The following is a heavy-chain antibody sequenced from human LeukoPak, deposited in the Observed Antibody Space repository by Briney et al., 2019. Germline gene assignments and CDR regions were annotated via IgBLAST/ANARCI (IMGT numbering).Heavy chain of an antibody. CDR1: GGSFSGYY. CDR2: ISGSGGST. D-gene: IGHD6-6*01. V-gene: IGHV3-23*01. J-gene: IGHJ4*02. CDR3: AKRPPKDKFGSSPFDF. Sequence: PSETLSLTCAVYGGSFSGYYWSWIRQPPGKGLECVSTISGSGGSTYYADSVKGRFTISRDNSKNTLYLQMNSLIAEDTAVYYCAKRPPKDKFGSSPFDFWGQGTLVTVSS.